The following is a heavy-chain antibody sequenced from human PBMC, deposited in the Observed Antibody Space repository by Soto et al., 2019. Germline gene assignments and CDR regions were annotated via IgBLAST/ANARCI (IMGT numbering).Heavy chain of an antibody. Sequence: EVQLVESGGGLVKPGGSLRLSCAASGFTFSSYSMNWVRQAPGKGLEWVSSISSSSSYIYYADSVKGRFTISRDNAKNSLYLQMNSLRAEDTAVYYCARVSRKGDFWSGYSTYWGQGTLVTVSS. V-gene: IGHV3-21*01. CDR1: GFTFSSYS. CDR2: ISSSSSYI. CDR3: ARVSRKGDFWSGYSTY. J-gene: IGHJ4*02. D-gene: IGHD3-3*01.